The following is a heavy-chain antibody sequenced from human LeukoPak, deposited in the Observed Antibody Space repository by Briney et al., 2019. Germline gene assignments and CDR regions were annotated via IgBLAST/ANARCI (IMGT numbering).Heavy chain of an antibody. CDR2: VSWNGAYT. V-gene: IGHV3-20*04. J-gene: IGHJ4*02. CDR3: ARRKGPYGSGTYYDS. CDR1: GFPFDDYG. D-gene: IGHD3-10*01. Sequence: GGSLRLSCAASGFPFDDYGMSWVRLAPGKGLEWVSGVSWNGAYTEYADSGRGRFTISRDNAKKSLYLQMNSLRVDDTALYYCARRKGPYGSGTYYDSWGQGTLVSVSS.